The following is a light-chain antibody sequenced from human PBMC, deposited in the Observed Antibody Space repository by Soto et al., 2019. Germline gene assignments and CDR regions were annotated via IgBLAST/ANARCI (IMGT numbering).Light chain of an antibody. J-gene: IGKJ4*01. Sequence: EIVLTQSPAILSLSPGDRATLSCRASQSISGHLAWYQQTPGQAPRLLIYDASKRATGIPARFSGSGSGTDFILAISSLEPEDFASYYCQQRYSSPLT. CDR3: QQRYSSPLT. CDR2: DAS. CDR1: QSISGH. V-gene: IGKV3-11*01.